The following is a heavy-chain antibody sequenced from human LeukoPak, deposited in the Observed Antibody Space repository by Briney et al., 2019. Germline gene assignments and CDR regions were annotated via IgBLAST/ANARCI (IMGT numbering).Heavy chain of an antibody. V-gene: IGHV4-28*01. Sequence: SDTLSLTCAVSGYSISSSNWWGWIRQPPGKGLEWIGYIYYSGSTYYNPSLKSRVTMSVDTSKNQFSLKLSSVTAADTAVYYCARFHGSSWYSYNWFDPWGQGTLVTVSS. CDR1: GYSISSSNW. CDR3: ARFHGSSWYSYNWFDP. D-gene: IGHD6-13*01. CDR2: IYYSGST. J-gene: IGHJ5*02.